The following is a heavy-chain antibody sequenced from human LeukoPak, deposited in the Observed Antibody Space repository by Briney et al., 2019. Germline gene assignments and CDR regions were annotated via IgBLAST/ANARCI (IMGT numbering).Heavy chain of an antibody. CDR3: ARVGTITIFGGDY. D-gene: IGHD3-3*01. J-gene: IGHJ4*02. Sequence: GASVKVSCKASGYTFNSYGISWVRQAPGQGLEWMGYINAYGGNTNYAQNFQGRVTMTTDTSTTTGYMELRSLRSDDTAVYYCARVGTITIFGGDYWGQGTLVTVSS. CDR1: GYTFNSYG. CDR2: INAYGGNT. V-gene: IGHV1-18*01.